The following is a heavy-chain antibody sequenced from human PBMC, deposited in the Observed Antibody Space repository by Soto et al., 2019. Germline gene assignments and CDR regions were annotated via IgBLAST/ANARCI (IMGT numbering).Heavy chain of an antibody. CDR2: IKQDGSEK. V-gene: IGHV3-7*03. CDR1: GFTFSSYW. CDR3: ARARRMVEGVVSWFDP. Sequence: EVQLVESGGGLVQPGGSLRLSCAASGFTFSSYWMSWVRQAPGKGLEWVANIKQDGSEKYYVDSVKGRFTISRDNAKNSLYLQMNSLRAEDTAVYYCARARRMVEGVVSWFDPWGQGTLVTVSS. D-gene: IGHD2-15*01. J-gene: IGHJ5*02.